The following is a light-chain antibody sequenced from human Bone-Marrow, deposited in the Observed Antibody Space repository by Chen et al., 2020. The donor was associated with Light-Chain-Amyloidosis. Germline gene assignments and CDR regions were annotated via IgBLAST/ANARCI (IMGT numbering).Light chain of an antibody. Sequence: QSALTPPTSVTGSPDQSITISCTGTISEVGGDNHVSWYQQHTDKAPKLMIYEVTNRPSWVPGRFSGSKSDNTASLTISGLQTEDEADYFCSSYTITNTLVFGSGTRVTVL. V-gene: IGLV2-14*01. J-gene: IGLJ1*01. CDR1: ISEVGGDNH. CDR2: EVT. CDR3: SSYTITNTLV.